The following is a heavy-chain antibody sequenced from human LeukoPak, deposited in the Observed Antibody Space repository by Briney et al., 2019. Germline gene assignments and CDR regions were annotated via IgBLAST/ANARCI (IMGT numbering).Heavy chain of an antibody. Sequence: GASVKVSCKASGYTFTSSDINWVRQAAGQGLEWMGWIHPNSGRTGYAQKFEGRVTMTANTSISTAYMELSSLRVDDTAVYYCARGRSGLATAGTYDYWGQGTLITVSS. CDR1: GYTFTSSD. CDR2: IHPNSGRT. D-gene: IGHD6-13*01. V-gene: IGHV1-8*01. J-gene: IGHJ4*02. CDR3: ARGRSGLATAGTYDY.